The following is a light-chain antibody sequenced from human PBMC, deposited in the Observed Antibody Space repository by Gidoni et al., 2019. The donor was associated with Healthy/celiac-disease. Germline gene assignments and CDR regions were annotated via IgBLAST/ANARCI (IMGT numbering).Light chain of an antibody. CDR1: SSAVGGYNY. J-gene: IGLJ2*01. V-gene: IGLV2-14*01. CDR3: SSYTSSSTYVV. Sequence: QSALTPPASVSGSPGQSITISCTGTSSAVGGYNYVSWYQQHPGKAPKLMIYEVSNRPSGVSNRFSGSKSGNTASLTISGLQAEDEADYYCSSYTSSSTYVVFGGGTKLTVL. CDR2: EVS.